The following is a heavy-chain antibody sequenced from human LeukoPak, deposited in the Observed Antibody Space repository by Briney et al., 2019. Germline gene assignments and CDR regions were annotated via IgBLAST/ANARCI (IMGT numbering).Heavy chain of an antibody. CDR1: GFTFSSYG. J-gene: IGHJ4*02. D-gene: IGHD6-19*01. CDR3: AKSGRLSGGWYPIFDY. CDR2: ISGSGGST. Sequence: HPGGSLGLSCAASGFTFSSYGMSWVRQAPGKGLEWVSAISGSGGSTYYADSVKGRFTISRDNSKNTLYLQMNSLRAEDTAVYYCAKSGRLSGGWYPIFDYWGQGTLVTVSS. V-gene: IGHV3-23*01.